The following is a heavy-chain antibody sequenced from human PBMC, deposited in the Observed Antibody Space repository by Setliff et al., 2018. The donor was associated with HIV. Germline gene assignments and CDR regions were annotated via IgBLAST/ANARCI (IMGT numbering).Heavy chain of an antibody. Sequence: GGSLRLSCAASGFTFNNAWMYWVRQAPGKGLEWVGRIKSKTDGGTTDYPAPVNGRFSLSRDDSKNTLYLQMNSLKTEDTAVYYCFTAASGFIRASWGRGALVTVSS. J-gene: IGHJ5*02. CDR1: GFTFNNAW. CDR3: FTAASGFIRAS. D-gene: IGHD2-15*01. CDR2: IKSKTDGGTT. V-gene: IGHV3-15*01.